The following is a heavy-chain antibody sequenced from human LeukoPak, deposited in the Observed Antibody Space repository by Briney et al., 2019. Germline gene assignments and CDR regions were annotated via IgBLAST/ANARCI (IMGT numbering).Heavy chain of an antibody. Sequence: SETLSLTCTVSGYSISSGYNWGWIRQSPGKGLEGIASVYHRGSTYYNPSLRSRVTISMDTSTNQFSLKLTSVTAADTALYYCARDLYYNDLLIGSYVHEGFDFWGQGTLIAVSS. V-gene: IGHV4-38-2*02. J-gene: IGHJ4*02. CDR2: VYHRGST. D-gene: IGHD3-9*01. CDR3: ARDLYYNDLLIGSYVHEGFDF. CDR1: GYSISSGYN.